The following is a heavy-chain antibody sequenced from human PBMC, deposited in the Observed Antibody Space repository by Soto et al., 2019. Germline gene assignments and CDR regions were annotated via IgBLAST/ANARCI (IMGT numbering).Heavy chain of an antibody. CDR1: GASVASSNSY. D-gene: IGHD3-22*01. Sequence: SETLSLTCNVPGASVASSNSYWHWSSQSPGKGLEWIGTTYYNGNAYYNPSLRSRVTMSVDTSKNQFSLKLMSVTAADTAVYYCARHFVAVVIKGWGYWGQGTLVTVS. CDR2: TYYNGNA. V-gene: IGHV4-39*01. J-gene: IGHJ4*02. CDR3: ARHFVAVVIKGWGY.